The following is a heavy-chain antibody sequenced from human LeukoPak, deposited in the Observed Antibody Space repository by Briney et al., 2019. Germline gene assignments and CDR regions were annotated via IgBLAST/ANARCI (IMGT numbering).Heavy chain of an antibody. J-gene: IGHJ4*02. Sequence: SVKVYCKASGGTFSSYAISWVRQAPGQGLEWMGGIIPIFGTANYAQKFQGRVTITADESTSTAYMELSSLRSEDTAVYYCARDREVADHWVDREYYFDYWGQGTLVTVSS. CDR2: IIPIFGTA. V-gene: IGHV1-69*13. CDR1: GGTFSSYA. CDR3: ARDREVADHWVDREYYFDY. D-gene: IGHD2-15*01.